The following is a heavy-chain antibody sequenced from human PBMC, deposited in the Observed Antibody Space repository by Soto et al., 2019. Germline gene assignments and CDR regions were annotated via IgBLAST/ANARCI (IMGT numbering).Heavy chain of an antibody. CDR1: GGSISSSSYY. CDR2: IYYSGST. D-gene: IGHD4-17*01. V-gene: IGHV4-39*01. Sequence: QLQLQESGPGLVKPSETLSLTCTVSGGSISSSSYYWGWIRQPPGKGLEWIGSIYYSGSTYYNPSLKSRVTISVDTSKNRCSLKLSSVTAADTAVYYCARSMTTVVTLDYWGQGTLVTVSS. J-gene: IGHJ4*02. CDR3: ARSMTTVVTLDY.